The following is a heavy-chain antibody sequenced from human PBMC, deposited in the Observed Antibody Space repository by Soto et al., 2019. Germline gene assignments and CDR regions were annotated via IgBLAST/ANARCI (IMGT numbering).Heavy chain of an antibody. V-gene: IGHV3-23*01. Sequence: EVQLLESGGGLAQPGGSLRLSCAASGFTFSTYAMNRVRQAPGKGLEWVSVMVGDGSSSDYADSVRGRFTISRDNSKNTLYLQMNSLRAEDTAVYYCAKDLRPDGRYDLDYWGQGTLVIVSS. CDR3: AKDLRPDGRYDLDY. D-gene: IGHD2-15*01. CDR1: GFTFSTYA. CDR2: MVGDGSSS. J-gene: IGHJ4*02.